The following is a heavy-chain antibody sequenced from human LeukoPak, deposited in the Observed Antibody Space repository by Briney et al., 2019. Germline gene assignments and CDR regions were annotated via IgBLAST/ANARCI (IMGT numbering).Heavy chain of an antibody. D-gene: IGHD3-22*01. CDR3: AKDLVNGYYYDSSGYYYGRKGSDY. CDR2: ISGSGGST. J-gene: IGHJ4*02. Sequence: PGGSLRLSCAASGFTFSSYAMGWVRQAPGKGLEWVSAISGSGGSTYYADSVKGRFTISRDNSKNTLYLQMNSLRAEDTAVYYCAKDLVNGYYYDSSGYYYGRKGSDYWGQGTLVTVSS. V-gene: IGHV3-23*01. CDR1: GFTFSSYA.